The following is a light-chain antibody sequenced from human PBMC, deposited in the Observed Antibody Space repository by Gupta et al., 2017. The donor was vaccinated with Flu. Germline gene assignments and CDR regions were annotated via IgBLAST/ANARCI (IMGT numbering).Light chain of an antibody. V-gene: IGLV2-11*01. CDR1: SSDVGGYNY. CDR2: DVS. J-gene: IGLJ2*01. Sequence: SALTQPRSVSGSPGRSVTISCTGTSSDVGGYNYVSWYQQHPGKAPNLMIYDVSKRPSGVPDRFSGSKSGNTASLTISGLQAEDEADYYCCSYAGSDSPRVVFGGGTTLTVL. CDR3: CSYAGSDSPRVV.